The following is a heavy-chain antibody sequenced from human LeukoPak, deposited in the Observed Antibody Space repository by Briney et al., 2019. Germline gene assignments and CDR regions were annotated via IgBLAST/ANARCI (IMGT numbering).Heavy chain of an antibody. CDR1: GFTFSSYA. V-gene: IGHV3-30*07. D-gene: IGHD3-10*01. Sequence: GGSLRLSCAASGFTFSSYAMHWVRQAPGKGLEWVAAISYDGSNKYYADSVKGRFTISRDDSRNTVYLQLNNLRVGDTAKYYCAKANWGSSADAVWWGQGPQVTVSS. J-gene: IGHJ4*02. CDR2: ISYDGSNK. CDR3: AKANWGSSADAVW.